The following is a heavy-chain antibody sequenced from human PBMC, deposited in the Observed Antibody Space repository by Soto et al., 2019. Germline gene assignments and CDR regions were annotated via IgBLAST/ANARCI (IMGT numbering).Heavy chain of an antibody. Sequence: ASVKVSCNASGGTFSSYTISWVRQAPGQGLEWMGRIIPILGIANYAQKFQGRVTITADKSTSTAYMELSSLRSEDTAVYYCASYCSGGSCLTMDVWGQGTTVTVSS. D-gene: IGHD2-15*01. V-gene: IGHV1-69*02. CDR2: IIPILGIA. J-gene: IGHJ6*02. CDR3: ASYCSGGSCLTMDV. CDR1: GGTFSSYT.